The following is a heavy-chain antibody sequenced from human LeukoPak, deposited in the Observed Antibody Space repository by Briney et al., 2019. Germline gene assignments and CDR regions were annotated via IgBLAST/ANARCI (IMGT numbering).Heavy chain of an antibody. CDR3: ARDGDTAIRGVNFDY. V-gene: IGHV3-30-3*01. J-gene: IGHJ4*02. CDR1: GFTFSSHA. D-gene: IGHD3-10*01. CDR2: MSYDGNSK. Sequence: PGGSLRLSCAASGFTFSSHAIHWVRQAPGKGLEWVAVMSYDGNSKYYADSVKGRFTISRENSKNTLYLEMNNLKIEDTAVYHCARDGDTAIRGVNFDYWGQGTLVTVSS.